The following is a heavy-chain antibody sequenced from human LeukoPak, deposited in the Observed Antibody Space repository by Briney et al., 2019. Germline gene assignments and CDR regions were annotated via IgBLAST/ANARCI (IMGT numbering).Heavy chain of an antibody. V-gene: IGHV3-48*03. CDR1: GFTFNNAW. J-gene: IGHJ4*02. CDR3: AREGPYSSSWYVWYFDY. D-gene: IGHD6-13*01. Sequence: PGGSLRLSCAASGFTFNNAWMSWVRQAPGKGLEWVSYISTSGSTIYYADSVRGRFTISRDNAKSSLYLQMNSLRAEDTAVYYCAREGPYSSSWYVWYFDYWGQGTLATVSS. CDR2: ISTSGSTI.